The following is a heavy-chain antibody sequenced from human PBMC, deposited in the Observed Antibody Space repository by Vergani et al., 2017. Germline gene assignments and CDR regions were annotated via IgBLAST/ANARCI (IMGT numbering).Heavy chain of an antibody. D-gene: IGHD2-2*01. CDR2: ISYDGSNK. Sequence: QVQLVESGGGVVQPGRSLRLSCAASGFTFSSYAMHWVRQAPGKGLEWVAVISYDGSNKYYADSVKGRFTISRDNSKNTLYLQMNSLRAEDTAVYYCARDYCSSTSCYDYGMDVWGQGTTVTVSS. J-gene: IGHJ6*02. CDR1: GFTFSSYA. CDR3: ARDYCSSTSCYDYGMDV. V-gene: IGHV3-30-3*01.